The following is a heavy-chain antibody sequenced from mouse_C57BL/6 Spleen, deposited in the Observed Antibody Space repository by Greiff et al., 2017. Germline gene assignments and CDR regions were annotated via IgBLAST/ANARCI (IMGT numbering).Heavy chain of an antibody. Sequence: VQLQQSVAELVRPGASVKLSCKASGFNIQNTYMHWVKPRPEQGLEWIGRIDPANGNTEYAPKFQGKATIAADTSSNTAYLQLSSLTSEAAAIYCCAGGSPCFDYWGQGTTLTVSS. D-gene: IGHD1-1*02. CDR3: AGGSPCFDY. CDR2: IDPANGNT. V-gene: IGHV14-3*01. J-gene: IGHJ2*01. CDR1: GFNIQNTY.